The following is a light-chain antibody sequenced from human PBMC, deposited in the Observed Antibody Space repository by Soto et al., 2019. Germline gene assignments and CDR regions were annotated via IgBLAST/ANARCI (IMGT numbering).Light chain of an antibody. Sequence: EIVLTQSPGTLSLSAVERATLSCRASQSISSSYLGWYQQKPGQAPRLLIYGTSSRATGTPDRFSGSGSGTDFTLTISRLEPEDFAVYYCQLYGSSRWTFGQGTKVDIK. CDR2: GTS. CDR1: QSISSSY. V-gene: IGKV3-20*01. CDR3: QLYGSSRWT. J-gene: IGKJ1*01.